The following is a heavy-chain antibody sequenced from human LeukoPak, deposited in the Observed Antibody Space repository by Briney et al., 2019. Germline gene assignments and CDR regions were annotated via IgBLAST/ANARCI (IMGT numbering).Heavy chain of an antibody. D-gene: IGHD6-13*01. V-gene: IGHV1-2*02. J-gene: IGHJ4*02. CDR2: INPNSGGT. CDR3: ARGGIRTAASKFDY. Sequence: GESLKISCKGSGYSFTSYRIGWVRQMPGKGLEWMGWINPNSGGTKYAQKFEGRVTMTRDTSISTAYMELSRVTSDDTAVYYCARGGIRTAASKFDYWGQGTLVTVSS. CDR1: GYSFTSYR.